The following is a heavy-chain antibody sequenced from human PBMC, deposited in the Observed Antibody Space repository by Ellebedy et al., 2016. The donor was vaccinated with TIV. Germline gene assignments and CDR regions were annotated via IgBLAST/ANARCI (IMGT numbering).Heavy chain of an antibody. CDR1: GGSISSYY. CDR2: IDYSGDT. J-gene: IGHJ4*02. D-gene: IGHD4-23*01. Sequence: SETLSLTXTVSGGSISSYYWSWIWQPPGKGLEWIGYIDYSGDTNYNPTFKSRVTISADTSKNQFSLRLNSVTAADTAVYFCVTGVGWQPDYWGQGTLVTVSS. V-gene: IGHV4-59*01. CDR3: VTGVGWQPDY.